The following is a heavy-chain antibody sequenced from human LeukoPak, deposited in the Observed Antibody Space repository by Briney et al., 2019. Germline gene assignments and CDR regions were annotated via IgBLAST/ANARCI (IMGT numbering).Heavy chain of an antibody. V-gene: IGHV3-21*01. CDR1: GFTFSSYS. Sequence: GGSLRLSCAASGFTFSSYSMNWVRQAPGKGLEWVSSISSSSSYIYYADSVKGRFTISRDNAKNSLYLQMNSLRDEDTAVYYCARDSHHYDFWSGSNFDYWGQGTLVTVSS. CDR2: ISSSSSYI. D-gene: IGHD3-3*01. CDR3: ARDSHHYDFWSGSNFDY. J-gene: IGHJ4*02.